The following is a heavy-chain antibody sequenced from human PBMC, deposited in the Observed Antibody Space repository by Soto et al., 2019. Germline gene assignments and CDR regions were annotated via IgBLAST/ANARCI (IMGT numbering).Heavy chain of an antibody. CDR2: IYYSGST. V-gene: IGHV4-59*08. D-gene: IGHD5-12*01. CDR1: GGSISSYY. CDR3: SRRVGDKVVTDAFDI. Sequence: SETLSLTCTVSGGSISSYYWSWIRQPPGKGLEWIGYIYYSGSTNYNPSLKSRVTISVDTSKNQFSLKLSSVTAADTAVYYCSRRVGDKVVTDAFDIWGQGTMVTVSS. J-gene: IGHJ3*02.